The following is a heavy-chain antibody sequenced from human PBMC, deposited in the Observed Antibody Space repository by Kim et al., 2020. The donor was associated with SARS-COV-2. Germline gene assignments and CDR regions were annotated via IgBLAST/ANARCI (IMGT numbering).Heavy chain of an antibody. CDR3: ARAYTSTWYWTYFDF. Sequence: GGSLRLSCAASGFAVNSYYMTWVRQAPGKGLEWVSVIYSGGPTFYADSVRGRFTISRDSSKNTLHLQMNTLRAEDTAVYYCARAYTSTWYWTYFDFWGQG. D-gene: IGHD6-13*01. CDR2: IYSGGPT. V-gene: IGHV3-53*01. CDR1: GFAVNSYY. J-gene: IGHJ4*02.